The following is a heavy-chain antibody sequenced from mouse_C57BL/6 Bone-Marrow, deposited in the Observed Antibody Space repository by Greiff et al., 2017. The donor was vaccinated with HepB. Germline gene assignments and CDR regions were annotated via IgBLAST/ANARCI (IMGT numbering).Heavy chain of an antibody. CDR3: AREGQLRLLFAY. CDR1: GYTFTDYN. V-gene: IGHV1-18*01. Sequence: VQLQQSGPELVKPGASVKIPCKASGYTFTDYNMDWVKQSHGKSLEWIGDINPNNGGTIYNQKFKGKATLTVYKSSSTAYMELRSLTSEDTAVYYCAREGQLRLLFAYWGQGTLVTVSA. CDR2: INPNNGGT. J-gene: IGHJ3*01. D-gene: IGHD3-2*02.